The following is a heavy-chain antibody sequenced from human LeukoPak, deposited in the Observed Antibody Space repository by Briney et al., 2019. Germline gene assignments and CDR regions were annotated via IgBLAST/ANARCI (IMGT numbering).Heavy chain of an antibody. J-gene: IGHJ4*02. V-gene: IGHV3-53*01. CDR3: ATATVTNEGDY. CDR1: GFTVSSNY. CDR2: IYSGGST. Sequence: GGSLRLSCAASGFTVSSNYMSWVRQAPGKGLEWVSVIYSGGSTYHADSVKGRFTISRDNSKNTLYLQMNSLRAEDTAVYYCATATVTNEGDYWGQGTLVTVSS. D-gene: IGHD4-17*01.